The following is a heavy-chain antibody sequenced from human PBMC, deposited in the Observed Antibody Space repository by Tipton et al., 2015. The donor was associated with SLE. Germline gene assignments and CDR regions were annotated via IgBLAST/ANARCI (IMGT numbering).Heavy chain of an antibody. CDR3: ARTKLRYFDWPYNWFDP. V-gene: IGHV4-39*07. Sequence: TLSLTCTVSGGSISSSSYYWGWIRQPPGKGLEWIGSIYYSGSTYYNPSLKSRVPISVDTSKNQFSLKLSSVTAADTAVYYCARTKLRYFDWPYNWFDPWGQGTLVTVSS. CDR1: GGSISSSSYY. CDR2: IYYSGST. J-gene: IGHJ5*02. D-gene: IGHD3-9*01.